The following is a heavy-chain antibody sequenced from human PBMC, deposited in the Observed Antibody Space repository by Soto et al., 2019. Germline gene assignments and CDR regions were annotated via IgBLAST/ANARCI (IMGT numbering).Heavy chain of an antibody. V-gene: IGHV5-51*01. CDR1: GYSFTNYW. D-gene: IGHD6-13*01. CDR2: IHPGDSDT. Sequence: PGESLKISCQGSGYSFTNYWVGWVRQIPGRGLEWMGIIHPGDSDTRCSPFFQGQVTISADKSISTAYLQWSSLKASDTAMYYCARHNRYSSTWFEGWFDPWGQGTLVTVSS. J-gene: IGHJ5*02. CDR3: ARHNRYSSTWFEGWFDP.